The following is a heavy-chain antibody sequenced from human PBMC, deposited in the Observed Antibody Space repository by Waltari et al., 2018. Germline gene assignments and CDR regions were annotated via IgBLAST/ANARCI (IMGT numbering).Heavy chain of an antibody. CDR2: ISYSGGT. J-gene: IGHJ6*02. CDR1: GGSISSSSYY. V-gene: IGHV4-39*02. D-gene: IGHD3-10*01. Sequence: QLQLQESGPGLVKPSETLSLTCTVSGGSISSSSYYWGWIRQPPGKGLEWIGSISYSGGTYYHPYLKRRVTISVDTSKNHFSLKLSSVTAADTAVYYCARVFWFGELFHYYGMDVWGQGTTVTVSS. CDR3: ARVFWFGELFHYYGMDV.